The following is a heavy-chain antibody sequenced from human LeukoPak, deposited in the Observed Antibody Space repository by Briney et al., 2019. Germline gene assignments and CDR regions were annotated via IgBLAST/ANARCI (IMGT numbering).Heavy chain of an antibody. CDR3: ATFNYGGNDAFDI. Sequence: PSETLSLTCAVYGGSFSGYYWSWIRQPPGKGLEWIGEINHSGSTNYNPSLKSRVTISVDTSKNQFSLKLSSVTAADTAVYYCATFNYGGNDAFDIWGQGTMSPSLQ. CDR2: INHSGST. D-gene: IGHD4-23*01. J-gene: IGHJ3*02. CDR1: GGSFSGYY. V-gene: IGHV4-34*01.